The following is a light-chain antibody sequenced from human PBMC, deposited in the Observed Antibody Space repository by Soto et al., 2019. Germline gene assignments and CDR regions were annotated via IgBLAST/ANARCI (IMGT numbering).Light chain of an antibody. CDR2: SAS. Sequence: EIVMTQSPATLSVSPGERASVSCRASQSISTNLAWYQQKPGQAPRVIIYSASTRATGIPARFTGSGSGTEFTLTISSLQSEDFALYYCQQYDNWPPYTFGQGTKLEMK. CDR3: QQYDNWPPYT. CDR1: QSISTN. V-gene: IGKV3-15*01. J-gene: IGKJ2*01.